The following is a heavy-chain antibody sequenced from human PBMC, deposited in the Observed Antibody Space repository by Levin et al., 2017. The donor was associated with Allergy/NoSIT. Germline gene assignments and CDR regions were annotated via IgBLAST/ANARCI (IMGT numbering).Heavy chain of an antibody. CDR3: ARGLWIAVAGTGAFDI. D-gene: IGHD6-19*01. CDR1: GGSFSGYY. Sequence: SQTLSLTCAVYGGSFSGYYWSWIRQPPGKGLEWIGEINHSGSTNYNPSLKSRVTISVDTSKNQFSLKLSSVTAADTAVYYCARGLWIAVAGTGAFDIWGPGTMVTVSS. CDR2: INHSGST. J-gene: IGHJ3*02. V-gene: IGHV4-34*01.